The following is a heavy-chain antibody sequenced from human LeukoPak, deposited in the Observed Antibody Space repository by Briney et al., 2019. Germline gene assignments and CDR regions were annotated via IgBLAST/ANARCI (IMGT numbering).Heavy chain of an antibody. Sequence: GSLRLSCAASGFNFRSYAMSWVRQAPGKGLEWVSGITGSGGATYYADSVKGRFTISRDNSKNTLYLQVDTLRAEDTAVYYCARLAGWGQGTLVTVSS. D-gene: IGHD2-21*01. J-gene: IGHJ4*02. CDR2: ITGSGGAT. CDR1: GFNFRSYA. CDR3: ARLAG. V-gene: IGHV3-23*01.